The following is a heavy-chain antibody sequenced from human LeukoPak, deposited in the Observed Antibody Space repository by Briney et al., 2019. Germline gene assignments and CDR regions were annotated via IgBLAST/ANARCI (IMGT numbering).Heavy chain of an antibody. CDR1: GFTFSSYG. D-gene: IGHD1-7*01. CDR3: AKDQDPTTYYYYGMDV. J-gene: IGHJ6*02. V-gene: IGHV3-30*18. CDR2: ISYDGSNK. Sequence: GGSLRLSCAASGFTFSSYGMHWVRQAPGKELEWVAVISYDGSNKYYADSVKGRFTISRDNSKNTLYLQMNSLRAEDTAVYYCAKDQDPTTYYYYGMDVWGQGTTVTVSS.